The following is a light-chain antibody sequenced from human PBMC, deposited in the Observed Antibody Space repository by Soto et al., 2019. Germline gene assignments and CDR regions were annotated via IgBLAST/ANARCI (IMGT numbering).Light chain of an antibody. CDR3: AAWDDSLYGVV. CDR2: RST. V-gene: IGLV1-44*01. J-gene: IGLJ2*01. CDR1: SSNVGSNS. Sequence: QAVVTQPPSASGTPGQRVTISCSGSSSNVGSNSVNWYQHFPGTAPKVLIYRSTQRPSGVPDRFSGSKSGTSASLAISGLQSEVEADYYCAAWDDSLYGVVFGGGTKLTVL.